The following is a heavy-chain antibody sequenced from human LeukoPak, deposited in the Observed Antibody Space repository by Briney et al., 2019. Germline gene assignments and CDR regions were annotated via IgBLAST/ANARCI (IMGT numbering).Heavy chain of an antibody. V-gene: IGHV3-7*01. CDR2: IQEYGSET. CDR3: ARGGSSTLGYYYYYMDV. Sequence: GGSLRLSCAASGFTFSNYWMTWVRQAPGKGLEWVANIQEYGSETYYVDSVKGRFTISRDNAKKSLYLQMDSLRADDTAVYYCARGGSSTLGYYYYYMDVWGKGTTVTVSS. CDR1: GFTFSNYW. D-gene: IGHD6-6*01. J-gene: IGHJ6*03.